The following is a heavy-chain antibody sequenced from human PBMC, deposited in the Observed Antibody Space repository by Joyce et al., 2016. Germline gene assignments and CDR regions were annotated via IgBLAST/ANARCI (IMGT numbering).Heavy chain of an antibody. V-gene: IGHV3-74*01. J-gene: IGHJ4*02. Sequence: EVQLVESGGGLVQPGGSLRLSCAASGFTFSTYWMHWVRQGPGKGLGWVARIRSDGSHTSYADSVRGRFTISRDNAKNMMYLQINSLRPEDTAVYFCAREEAKSSSGLVDYWGQGTRVAVSA. D-gene: IGHD6-6*01. CDR1: GFTFSTYW. CDR3: AREEAKSSSGLVDY. CDR2: IRSDGSHT.